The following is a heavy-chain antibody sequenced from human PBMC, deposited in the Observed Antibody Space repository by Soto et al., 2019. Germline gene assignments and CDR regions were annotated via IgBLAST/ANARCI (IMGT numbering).Heavy chain of an antibody. V-gene: IGHV3-30-3*01. CDR1: GLTFSSYA. Sequence: GGSLRLSCAASGLTFSSYAMHWVRQAPGKGLEWVAVISYDGSNKYYADSVKGRFTISRDNSKNTLYLQMNSLRAEDTAVYYCARDLNDFWSGYSDYWGQGTLVTVSS. CDR2: ISYDGSNK. J-gene: IGHJ4*02. CDR3: ARDLNDFWSGYSDY. D-gene: IGHD3-3*01.